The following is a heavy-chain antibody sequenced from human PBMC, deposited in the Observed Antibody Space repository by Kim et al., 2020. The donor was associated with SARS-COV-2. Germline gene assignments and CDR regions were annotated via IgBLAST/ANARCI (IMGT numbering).Heavy chain of an antibody. D-gene: IGHD3-9*01. Sequence: GGSLRLSCAASGFTFSSYAMSWVRQAPGKGLEWVSAISGSGGSTYYADSVKGRFTISRDNSKNTLYLQMNSLRAEDTAVYYCAKDGDILTGYYIGRYTWFDYWGQGTLVTVSS. CDR3: AKDGDILTGYYIGRYTWFDY. J-gene: IGHJ4*02. CDR1: GFTFSSYA. V-gene: IGHV3-23*01. CDR2: ISGSGGST.